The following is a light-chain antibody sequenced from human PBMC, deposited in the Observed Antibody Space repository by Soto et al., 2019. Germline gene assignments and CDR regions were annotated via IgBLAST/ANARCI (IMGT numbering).Light chain of an antibody. Sequence: EIVMTQSPATLSVSPGERATLSCRASQSLSNNLAWYQQKPGQAPRLLIYGASTRATGIPPSFSGSGPGTEFTLIISSLQSEDYAIYYCQQHNNWPLTFGPGTKVDIK. J-gene: IGKJ3*01. CDR3: QQHNNWPLT. CDR2: GAS. CDR1: QSLSNN. V-gene: IGKV3D-15*01.